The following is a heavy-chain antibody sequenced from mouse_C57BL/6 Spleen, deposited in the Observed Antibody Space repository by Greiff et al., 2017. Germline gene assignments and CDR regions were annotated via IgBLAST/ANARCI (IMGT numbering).Heavy chain of an antibody. CDR1: GFTFSDYG. V-gene: IGHV5-17*01. CDR3: ARDWDYLDY. Sequence: DVKLVESGGGLVKPGGSLKLSCAASGFTFSDYGMHWVRQAPEKGLEWVAYISSGSSTIYYADTVKGRFTISRDNAKTTLFLQMTSLRSEDTAMYYCARDWDYLDYWGQGTTLTVSS. J-gene: IGHJ2*01. CDR2: ISSGSSTI. D-gene: IGHD4-1*01.